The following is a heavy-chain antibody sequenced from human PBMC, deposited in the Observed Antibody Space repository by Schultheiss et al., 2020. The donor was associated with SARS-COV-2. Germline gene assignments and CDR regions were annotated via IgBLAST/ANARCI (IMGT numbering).Heavy chain of an antibody. CDR1: GFTFSSYW. Sequence: GGSLRLSCAASGFTFSSYWMSWVRQAPGKGLEWVANIKQDGSEKYYVDSVKGRFTISRDNAKNSLYLQMNSLRAEDTAVYYCAREGAHIVATMFDYWGQGTLVTVSS. CDR2: IKQDGSEK. V-gene: IGHV3-7*01. J-gene: IGHJ4*02. CDR3: AREGAHIVATMFDY. D-gene: IGHD5-12*01.